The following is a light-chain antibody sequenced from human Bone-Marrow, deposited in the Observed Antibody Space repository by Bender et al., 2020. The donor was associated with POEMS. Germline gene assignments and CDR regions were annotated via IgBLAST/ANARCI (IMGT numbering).Light chain of an antibody. CDR3: QSYDNSLGGWV. V-gene: IGLV2-18*02. J-gene: IGLJ3*02. CDR1: SSDIGTYDL. Sequence: QSALTQPPSVSGSPGQSVTISCTGTSSDIGTYDLVSWYRHPPGTTPKLIIYEVHYRPSGVSDRFWGSKSGNAASLTISGLQAEDEADYYCQSYDNSLGGWVFGGGTKLTVL. CDR2: EVH.